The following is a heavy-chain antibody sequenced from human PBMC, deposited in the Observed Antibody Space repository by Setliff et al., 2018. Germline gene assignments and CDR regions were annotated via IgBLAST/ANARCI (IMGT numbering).Heavy chain of an antibody. CDR2: IYTSWST. CDR1: GDSISSRPFY. D-gene: IGHD3-10*01. J-gene: IGHJ4*02. V-gene: IGHV4-61*09. Sequence: KPSETLSLTCTVSGDSISSRPFYWGWFRQPAGKELEWIGQIYTSWSTIYNPSLKSRVTILLDTSKNQFSLTLTSVTAADTAVYYCARGFLRYDSGTYYTYWGQGTLVTVSS. CDR3: ARGFLRYDSGTYYTY.